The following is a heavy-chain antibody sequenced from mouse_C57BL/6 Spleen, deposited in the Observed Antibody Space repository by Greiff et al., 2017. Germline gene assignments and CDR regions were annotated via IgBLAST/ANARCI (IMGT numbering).Heavy chain of an antibody. CDR3: ARSDDYDSWFAY. V-gene: IGHV1-52*01. CDR1: GYTFTSYW. J-gene: IGHJ3*01. CDR2: IDPSDSET. D-gene: IGHD2-4*01. Sequence: QVQLKQPGAELVRPGSSVKLSCKASGYTFTSYWMHWVKQRPIQGLEWIGNIDPSDSETHYNQKFKDKATLTVDKSSSTAYMQLSSLTSEDSAVYYCARSDDYDSWFAYWGQGTLVTVSA.